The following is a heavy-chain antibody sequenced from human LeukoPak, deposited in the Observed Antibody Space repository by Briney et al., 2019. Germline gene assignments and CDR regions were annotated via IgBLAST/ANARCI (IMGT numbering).Heavy chain of an antibody. Sequence: GGSLRLSCAASGFTFISYSMNWVRQAPGKGLEWVSSISSSSSYIYYADSVKGRFTISRDNAKNSLYLQMNSLRAEDTAVYYCARDLSRGWRSSDAFDIWGQGTMVTVSS. V-gene: IGHV3-21*01. CDR1: GFTFISYS. CDR2: ISSSSSYI. J-gene: IGHJ3*02. CDR3: ARDLSRGWRSSDAFDI. D-gene: IGHD6-19*01.